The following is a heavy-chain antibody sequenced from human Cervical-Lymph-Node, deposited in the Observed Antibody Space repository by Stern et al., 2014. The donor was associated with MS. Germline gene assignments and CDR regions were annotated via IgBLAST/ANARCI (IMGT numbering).Heavy chain of an antibody. V-gene: IGHV1-69*01. CDR2: IPPLFRAA. D-gene: IGHD6-13*01. Sequence: VQLVESGAEVKKPGSSVKVSCKASGDTFSNFNIGWVRQAPGQGPEWLSGIPPLFRAAYYAQKFQGRVTFTADESTSTTYMELSGLRSADTAIYYCARHQGGIAAYWGQGTLVTVSS. CDR3: ARHQGGIAAY. J-gene: IGHJ4*02. CDR1: GDTFSNFN.